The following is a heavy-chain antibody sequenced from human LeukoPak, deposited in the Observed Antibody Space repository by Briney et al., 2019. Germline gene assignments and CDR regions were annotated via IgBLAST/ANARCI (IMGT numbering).Heavy chain of an antibody. CDR1: GDSMTRGGYY. CDR2: IYHSGTT. D-gene: IGHD4-11*01. Sequence: TLSLTCTVSGDSMTRGGYYWSWVRQHPGKGLEWIGFIYHSGTTFYNPSLEGRAAISVDTSQNQFSLKLTSVTAADTAVYYCARAVDYRNYFDYWGQGTLATVSS. CDR3: ARAVDYRNYFDY. J-gene: IGHJ4*02. V-gene: IGHV4-31*03.